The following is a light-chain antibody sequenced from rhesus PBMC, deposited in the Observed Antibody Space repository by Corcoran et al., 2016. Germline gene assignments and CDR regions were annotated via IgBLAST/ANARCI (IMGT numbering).Light chain of an antibody. CDR3: LQYSSSPWT. Sequence: DIQMTQSPSSLSASVGDTVTITCRASQSISSWLDWYQQKPGKAPKLLIYKASSLQSGVPSRFSGSGSRTDFTLTISSLQPEDFATYYCLQYSSSPWTFGQGTKVEIK. CDR1: QSISSW. CDR2: KAS. V-gene: IGKV1-22*01. J-gene: IGKJ1*01.